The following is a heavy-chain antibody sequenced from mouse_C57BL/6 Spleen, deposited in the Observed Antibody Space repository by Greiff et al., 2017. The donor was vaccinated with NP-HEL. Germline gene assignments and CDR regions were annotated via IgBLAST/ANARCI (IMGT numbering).Heavy chain of an antibody. D-gene: IGHD2-2*01. Sequence: VQLQQSGAELVMPGASVKLSCKASGYTFTSYWMHWVKQRPGQGLEWIGEIDPSDSYTNYNQKFKGKSTLTVDKSSSTAYMQLSSLTSEDSAVYYCARGLPFQYYFDYWGQGTTLTVSS. V-gene: IGHV1-69*01. CDR2: IDPSDSYT. CDR1: GYTFTSYW. J-gene: IGHJ2*01. CDR3: ARGLPFQYYFDY.